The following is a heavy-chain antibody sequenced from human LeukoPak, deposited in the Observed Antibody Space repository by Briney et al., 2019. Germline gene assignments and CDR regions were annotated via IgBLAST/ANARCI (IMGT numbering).Heavy chain of an antibody. Sequence: GGSLRLSCAVSGITLSNYGMSWVRQAPGKGLEWVAGISDSGGSTEYADSVKGRFTISRDNPKNTLILQMNSLRAEDTAVYYCARALEGWYFDLWGRGTLVTVSS. CDR3: ARALEGWYFDL. V-gene: IGHV3-23*01. D-gene: IGHD6-6*01. J-gene: IGHJ2*01. CDR1: GITLSNYG. CDR2: ISDSGGST.